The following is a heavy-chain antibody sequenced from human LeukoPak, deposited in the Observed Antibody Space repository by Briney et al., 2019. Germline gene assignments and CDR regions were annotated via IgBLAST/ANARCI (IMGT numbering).Heavy chain of an antibody. CDR2: ISYDGSNK. V-gene: IGHV3-30-3*01. D-gene: IGHD2-2*01. CDR1: GFTFSSYA. Sequence: GGSLRLSCAASGFTFSSYAMHWVRQAPGKGLEWVAVISYDGSNKYYADSVKGRFTISRDNSKNTLYLQMNSLRAEDTAVYYCARDGPPYCSSTSCCSEYFDYWGQGTLVTVSS. J-gene: IGHJ4*02. CDR3: ARDGPPYCSSTSCCSEYFDY.